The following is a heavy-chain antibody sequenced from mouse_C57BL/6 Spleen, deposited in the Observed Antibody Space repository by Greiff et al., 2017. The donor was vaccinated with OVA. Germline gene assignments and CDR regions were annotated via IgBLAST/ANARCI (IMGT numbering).Heavy chain of an antibody. D-gene: IGHD2-4*01. CDR2: IYPGDGDT. CDR3: GRSIYYDYDGYFDV. CDR1: GYAFSSYW. V-gene: IGHV1-80*01. J-gene: IGHJ1*03. Sequence: QVQLKESGAELVKPGASVKISCKASGYAFSSYWMNWVKQRPGKGLEWIGQIYPGDGDTNYNGKFKGKATLTADKSSSTAYMQLSSLTSEDAAVYFCGRSIYYDYDGYFDVWGTGTTVTVSS.